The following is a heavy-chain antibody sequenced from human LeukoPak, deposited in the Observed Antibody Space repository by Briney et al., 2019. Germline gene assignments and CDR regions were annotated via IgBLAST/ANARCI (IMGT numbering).Heavy chain of an antibody. J-gene: IGHJ4*02. CDR2: INHSGST. Sequence: PSETLSLPCAVYGGSFSGYYWSWIRQPPGKGLEWIGEINHSGSTNYNPSLKSRVTISVDTSKNQFSLKLSSVTAADTAVYYCARYGKYSGYDFFDYWGQGTLVTVSS. CDR1: GGSFSGYY. V-gene: IGHV4-34*01. CDR3: ARYGKYSGYDFFDY. D-gene: IGHD5-12*01.